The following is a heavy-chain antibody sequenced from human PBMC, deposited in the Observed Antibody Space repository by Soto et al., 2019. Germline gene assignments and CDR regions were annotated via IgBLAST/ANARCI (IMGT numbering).Heavy chain of an antibody. CDR3: AKEGDIVLMVYAIGYFDY. CDR2: ISYDGSNK. V-gene: IGHV3-30*18. J-gene: IGHJ4*02. D-gene: IGHD2-8*01. Sequence: QVQLVESGGGVVQPGRSLRLSCAASGFTFSSYGMHWVRQAPGKGLEWVAVISYDGSNKYYADSVKGRFTISRDNSKNTLYLQMNSLRAEDTAVYYCAKEGDIVLMVYAIGYFDYWGQGTLVTVSS. CDR1: GFTFSSYG.